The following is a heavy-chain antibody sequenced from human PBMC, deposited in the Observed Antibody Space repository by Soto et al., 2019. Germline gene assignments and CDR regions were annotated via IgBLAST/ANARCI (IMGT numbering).Heavy chain of an antibody. CDR3: ARLATRYYFDY. V-gene: IGHV4-59*01. CDR2: IYYSGST. Sequence: SETLSLTCTVSGGSISSYYWSWIRQPPGKGLEWIGYIYYSGSTNYNPSLKSRVTISVDTSKNQFSLKVSSVTAADTAVYYCARLATRYYFDYWGQGTLVTVSS. J-gene: IGHJ4*02. D-gene: IGHD1-1*01. CDR1: GGSISSYY.